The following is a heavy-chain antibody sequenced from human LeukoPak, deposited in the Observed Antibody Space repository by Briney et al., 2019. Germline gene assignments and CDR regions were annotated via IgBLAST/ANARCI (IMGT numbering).Heavy chain of an antibody. CDR2: ITGSGGNT. CDR1: GFIFSSYS. Sequence: GGSLRLSCAASGFIFSSYSMSWVRQAPGKGLEWVSVITGSGGNTYYADSVKGRFTISKDNSKNTVYLQMSSLRVDDTAVYYCAKAASSSWPSYXYGMDVWGQGXTXTXSS. D-gene: IGHD6-13*01. J-gene: IGHJ6*02. V-gene: IGHV3-23*01. CDR3: AKAASSSWPSYXYGMDV.